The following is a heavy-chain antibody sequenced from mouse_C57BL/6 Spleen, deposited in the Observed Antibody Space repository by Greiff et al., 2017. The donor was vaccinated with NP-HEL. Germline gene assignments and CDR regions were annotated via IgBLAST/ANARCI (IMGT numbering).Heavy chain of an antibody. V-gene: IGHV5-17*01. CDR3: ARSAYSNPWFAY. CDR1: GFTFRDYG. J-gene: IGHJ3*01. D-gene: IGHD2-5*01. Sequence: EVKLVASGGGLVKPGGSLKLSCAASGFTFRDYGMHWVRQAPEKGLEWVAYISSGSSTIYYADTVKGRFTISRDNAKNTLFLQMTSLRSEDTAMYYWARSAYSNPWFAYWGQGTLVTVSA. CDR2: ISSGSSTI.